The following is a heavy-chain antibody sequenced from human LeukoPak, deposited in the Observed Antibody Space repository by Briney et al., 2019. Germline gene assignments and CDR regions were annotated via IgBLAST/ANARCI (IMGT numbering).Heavy chain of an antibody. CDR1: GGTFSSYA. J-gene: IGHJ4*02. D-gene: IGHD5-12*01. V-gene: IGHV1-18*01. CDR2: ISAYNGNT. Sequence: GASVKVSCKASGGTFSSYAISWVRQAPGQGLEWMGWISAYNGNTNYAQKLQGRVTMTTDTSTSTAYMELRSLRSDDTAVYYCARDRVATSLDYWGQGTLVTVSS. CDR3: ARDRVATSLDY.